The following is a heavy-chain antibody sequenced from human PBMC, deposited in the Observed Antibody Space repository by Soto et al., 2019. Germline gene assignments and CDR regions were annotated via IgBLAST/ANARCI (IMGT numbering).Heavy chain of an antibody. CDR3: ARGIATGPLDP. J-gene: IGHJ5*02. D-gene: IGHD2-15*01. CDR1: GYTFTRYT. V-gene: IGHV1-3*01. CDR2: TNPDNGNT. Sequence: QVQLVQSGAEVKKPGASVKISCKASGYTFTRYTMNWVRQAPGQRLEWMGWTNPDNGNTKSSQKFQDRVIITRDTSASTAYMDLSSLRSEDTAVYYCARGIATGPLDPWGQGTLVTVSS.